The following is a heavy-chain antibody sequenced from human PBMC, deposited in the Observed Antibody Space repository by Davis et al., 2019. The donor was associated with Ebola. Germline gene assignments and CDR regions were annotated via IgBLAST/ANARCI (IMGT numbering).Heavy chain of an antibody. J-gene: IGHJ4*02. CDR1: GDTVSHLA. CDR3: ARGWLRSGFDL. Sequence: HSQTLSLTCALPGDTVSHLAWNWIRQSPSGGLEWLGRTYYTSKWNNDYAESVKSRIDITPDTSKNHVALQLNYWTPGDSAVYSCARGWLRSGFDLWGQGSLVTVSS. D-gene: IGHD5-12*01. CDR2: TYYTSKWNN. V-gene: IGHV6-1*01.